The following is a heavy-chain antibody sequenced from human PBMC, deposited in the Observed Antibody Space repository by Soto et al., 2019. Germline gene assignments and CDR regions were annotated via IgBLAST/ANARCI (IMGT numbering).Heavy chain of an antibody. Sequence: SVKVSCKASGGTFSSYAISWVRQAPGQGLEWMGGIIPIFGTANYAQKFQGRVTITADKSTSTAYMELSSLRSEDTAVYYCAGDSSRWLPRGLYGMDVWGQGTTVTVSS. CDR3: AGDSSRWLPRGLYGMDV. CDR1: GGTFSSYA. D-gene: IGHD6-19*01. CDR2: IIPIFGTA. V-gene: IGHV1-69*06. J-gene: IGHJ6*02.